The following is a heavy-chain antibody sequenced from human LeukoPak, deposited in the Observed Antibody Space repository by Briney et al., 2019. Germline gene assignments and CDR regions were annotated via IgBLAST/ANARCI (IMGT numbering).Heavy chain of an antibody. CDR2: INHSGST. CDR1: GGSFSNYY. Sequence: SETLSLTCAVYGGSFSNYYWSWIRQPPGKGLEWIGEINHSGSTNYNPSLESRVTISVDTSKNQFSLKLTSVTAADTAVYYCARQSTVTYSWFDPWGQGTLVTVSS. J-gene: IGHJ5*02. CDR3: ARQSTVTYSWFDP. D-gene: IGHD4-17*01. V-gene: IGHV4-34*01.